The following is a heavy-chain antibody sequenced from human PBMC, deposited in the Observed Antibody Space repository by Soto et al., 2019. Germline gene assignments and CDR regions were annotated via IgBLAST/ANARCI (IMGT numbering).Heavy chain of an antibody. D-gene: IGHD3-10*01. CDR1: GFTFSSYS. CDR2: ISSSSSYI. Sequence: PGGSLRLSCAASGFTFSSYSLNWVRQAPGTGLEWVSSISSSSSYIYYADSVKGRFTISRDNAKNSLYLQMNSLRAEDTAVYYYASRRGSGRYYYYGMDVWGQGTTVTVSS. CDR3: ASRRGSGRYYYYGMDV. V-gene: IGHV3-21*01. J-gene: IGHJ6*02.